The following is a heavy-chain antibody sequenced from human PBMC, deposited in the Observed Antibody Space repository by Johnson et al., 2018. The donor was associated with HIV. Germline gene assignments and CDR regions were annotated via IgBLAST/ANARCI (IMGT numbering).Heavy chain of an antibody. CDR1: GFTVSSNY. Sequence: EVQLVESGGGLVQPGGSLRLSCTASGFTVSSNYMSWVRQAPGKGLEWVSVIYSGGSTTYYADSVKGRFTISRDNANNSLFLQMNSLRAEDTAVYYCARAYDSSGYYRDDAFDIWGQGTMVTVSS. CDR3: ARAYDSSGYYRDDAFDI. J-gene: IGHJ3*02. V-gene: IGHV3-66*01. CDR2: IYSGGSTT. D-gene: IGHD3-22*01.